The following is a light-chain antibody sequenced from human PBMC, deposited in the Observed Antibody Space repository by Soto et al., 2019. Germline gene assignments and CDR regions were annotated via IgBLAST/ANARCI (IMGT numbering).Light chain of an antibody. CDR2: GAS. J-gene: IGKJ1*01. CDR3: QQYVTAPRT. Sequence: IVMTQSPATLSVSPGERATLSCRASQGLTSNFLAWYQQKPGQAPSLLIYGASNRATGVPDRFSGGGSGTDFTLTISRLEPEDFAVYFCQQYVTAPRTFGQGTKVDIK. CDR1: QGLTSNF. V-gene: IGKV3-20*01.